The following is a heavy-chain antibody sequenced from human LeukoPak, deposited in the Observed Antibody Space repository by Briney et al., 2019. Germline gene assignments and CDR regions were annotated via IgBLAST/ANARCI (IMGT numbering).Heavy chain of an antibody. Sequence: SETLSLTCTVSGGSISSYYWSWIRQPPGKGLEWIGYIYHSGSTYYNPSLKSRVTISVDRSKNQFSLKLSSVTAADTAVYYCARVVGATRMDYWGQGTLVTVSS. J-gene: IGHJ4*02. CDR3: ARVVGATRMDY. D-gene: IGHD1-26*01. CDR1: GGSISSYY. V-gene: IGHV4-59*12. CDR2: IYHSGST.